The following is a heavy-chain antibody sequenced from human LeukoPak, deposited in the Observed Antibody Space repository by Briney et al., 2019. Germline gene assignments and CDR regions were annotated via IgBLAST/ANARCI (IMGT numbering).Heavy chain of an antibody. CDR1: GFTFSSYS. Sequence: GGSLRLSCAASGFTFSSYSMNWVRQAPGKGLEWVSYISSSSSTIYYGDSVKGRFNISRDNAKSSLYLQMNSLRAEDTAVYYCARDHHRRLYDSQARDTFDIWGQGTMVTVSS. J-gene: IGHJ3*02. V-gene: IGHV3-48*01. D-gene: IGHD3-22*01. CDR2: ISSSSSTI. CDR3: ARDHHRRLYDSQARDTFDI.